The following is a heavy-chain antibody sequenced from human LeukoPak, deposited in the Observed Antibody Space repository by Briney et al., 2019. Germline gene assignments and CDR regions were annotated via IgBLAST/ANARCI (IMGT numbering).Heavy chain of an antibody. CDR3: AKGGKWDVTPFDY. V-gene: IGHV3-23*01. Sequence: GGSLRLSCAASGFTFSSYWMSWVRQAPGKGLEWVSGISGSGDNTYYADSVKGRFTISRDNSKNTLYVQVNSLRAEDTAVYYCAKGGKWDVTPFDYWGQGTLVTVSS. D-gene: IGHD1-26*01. J-gene: IGHJ4*02. CDR1: GFTFSSYW. CDR2: ISGSGDNT.